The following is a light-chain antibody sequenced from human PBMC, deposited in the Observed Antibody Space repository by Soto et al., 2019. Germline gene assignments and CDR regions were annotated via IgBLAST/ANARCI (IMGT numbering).Light chain of an antibody. Sequence: DIQMTQSPSTLSASVGDRVTITCRASQSISSWLAWYQQKPGKAPKLLIYDASSLKRGVPSRFSDSGSGTEFTLTISSLQPDDFATSYCQHYNSYSRTFGQGTKVEIK. CDR3: QHYNSYSRT. V-gene: IGKV1-5*01. CDR2: DAS. CDR1: QSISSW. J-gene: IGKJ1*01.